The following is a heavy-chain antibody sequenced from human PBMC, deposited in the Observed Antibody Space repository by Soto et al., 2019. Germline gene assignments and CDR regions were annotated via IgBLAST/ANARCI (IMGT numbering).Heavy chain of an antibody. CDR1: GXTFSSYR. CDR3: ARASPYGFLEWLSPFDY. D-gene: IGHD3-3*01. Sequence: GSLRLFCADSGXTFSSYRMNWVRQAPGKGLEWVSSISSSSSYIYYADSVKGRLTTSRDKAKNSLYLQMNSLRDEDTAVYYCARASPYGFLEWLSPFDYWGQGTLVPVS. CDR2: ISSSSSYI. V-gene: IGHV3-21*01. J-gene: IGHJ4*02.